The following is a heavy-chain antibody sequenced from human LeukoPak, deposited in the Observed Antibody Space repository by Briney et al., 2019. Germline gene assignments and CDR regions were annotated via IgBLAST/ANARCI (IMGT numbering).Heavy chain of an antibody. CDR1: GGSFSGDY. CDR3: ARGPYRVTMVRGGPGAFDI. CDR2: INHSGST. J-gene: IGHJ3*02. Sequence: SETLSLTCADYGGSFSGDYRSWIRQPPGKGLEWIGEINHSGSTNYNPSLKSRVTISVDTSKNQFSLKLSSVTAADTAVYYCARGPYRVTMVRGGPGAFDIWGQGTMVTVSS. D-gene: IGHD3-10*01. V-gene: IGHV4-34*01.